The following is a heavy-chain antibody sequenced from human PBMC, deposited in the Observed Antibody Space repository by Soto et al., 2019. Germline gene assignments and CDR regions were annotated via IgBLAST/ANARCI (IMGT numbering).Heavy chain of an antibody. Sequence: GGSLRLSCAASGFTFSSYSMNWVRQAPGKGLEWVSSISSSSSYIYYADSVKGRFTISRDNAKNSLYLQMNSLRAEDTAVYYCARDWAVDGMDVWGQGTTVTVSS. CDR1: GFTFSSYS. J-gene: IGHJ6*02. CDR3: ARDWAVDGMDV. CDR2: ISSSSSYI. D-gene: IGHD2-2*01. V-gene: IGHV3-21*01.